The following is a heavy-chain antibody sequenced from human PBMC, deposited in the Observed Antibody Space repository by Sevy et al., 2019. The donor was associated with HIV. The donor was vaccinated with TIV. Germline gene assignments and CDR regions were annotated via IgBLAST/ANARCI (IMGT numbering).Heavy chain of an antibody. D-gene: IGHD3-10*01. CDR2: INYNGIT. CDR1: GASISSSGYY. Sequence: SETLSLTCTVSGASISSSGYYWGWIRQPPGKGLEWIATINYNGITFYNPSLKSRISISADTSRNQFSLDLKSVTAADTAIYYCAGPILTYNNGWSYYDYWGQGTVVTVSS. J-gene: IGHJ4*02. CDR3: AGPILTYNNGWSYYDY. V-gene: IGHV4-39*01.